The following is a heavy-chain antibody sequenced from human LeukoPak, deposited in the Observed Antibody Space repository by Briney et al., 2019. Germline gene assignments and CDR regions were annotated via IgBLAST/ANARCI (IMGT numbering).Heavy chain of an antibody. D-gene: IGHD3-10*01. J-gene: IGHJ6*02. CDR1: GFTFSSYA. V-gene: IGHV3-30*04. CDR3: ARPKGTYYYGSGSYFDGMDV. CDR2: ISYDGSNK. Sequence: QAGGSLRLSCAASGFTFSSYAMHWVRQAPGKGLEGVAVISYDGSNKYYADSVKGRFTISRDNSKNTLYLQMNSLRAEDTAVYYCARPKGTYYYGSGSYFDGMDVWGQGTTVTVSS.